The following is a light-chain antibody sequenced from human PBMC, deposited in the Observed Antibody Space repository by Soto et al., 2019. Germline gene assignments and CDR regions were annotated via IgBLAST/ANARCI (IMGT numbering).Light chain of an antibody. J-gene: IGKJ1*01. CDR2: GAS. Sequence: IFLTQSPCTLSLSPGERVTLSCGASQSVSSNLAWYQQKPGQAPRLLSYGASTRATGIPARFSGSGSGTEFTLTISSLQSEDFEVYYCQQYNNWPQTFGQGTKVDIK. V-gene: IGKV3-15*01. CDR1: QSVSSN. CDR3: QQYNNWPQT.